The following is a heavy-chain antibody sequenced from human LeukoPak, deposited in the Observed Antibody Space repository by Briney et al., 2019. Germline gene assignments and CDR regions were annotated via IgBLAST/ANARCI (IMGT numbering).Heavy chain of an antibody. Sequence: SVKVSCKASGGTFSSYAISWVRQAPGQGLEWMGGIIPIFGTANYAQKFQGRVTITADESTSTAYMELGSLRSEDTAVYYCASQRWLQVAPYYFDYWGQGTLVTVSS. J-gene: IGHJ4*02. CDR1: GGTFSSYA. CDR3: ASQRWLQVAPYYFDY. V-gene: IGHV1-69*13. CDR2: IIPIFGTA. D-gene: IGHD5-24*01.